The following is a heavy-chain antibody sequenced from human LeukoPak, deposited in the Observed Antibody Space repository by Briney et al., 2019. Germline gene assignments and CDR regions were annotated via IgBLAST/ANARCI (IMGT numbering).Heavy chain of an antibody. V-gene: IGHV1-46*01. CDR1: GYTFTTYY. Sequence: ASVTVSCKASGYTFTTYYMHWVRQAPGQGLEWMGIINPSGGTTNYAQRFQDRVTMTRDTSTSTVYMELSGLRPQDTAVYYCATATIAARPPWDYWGQGTLVTVSS. CDR3: ATATIAARPPWDY. J-gene: IGHJ4*02. D-gene: IGHD6-6*01. CDR2: INPSGGTT.